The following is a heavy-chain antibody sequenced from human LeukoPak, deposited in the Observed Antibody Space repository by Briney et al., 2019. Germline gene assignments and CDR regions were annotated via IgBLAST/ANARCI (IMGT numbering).Heavy chain of an antibody. J-gene: IGHJ5*02. CDR3: ARAPRLPLMTTFVLA. D-gene: IGHD3-16*01. CDR1: GYSITSGYY. CDR2: VFHSGST. Sequence: PSETLSLTCTVSGYSITSGYYWGWIRQPPGKGLEWIGSVFHSGSTYSNPSLKSRLTISVDTSKNQFSLKLSSVTAADTAVYYCARAPRLPLMTTFVLAWGQGTLVTVSS. V-gene: IGHV4-38-2*02.